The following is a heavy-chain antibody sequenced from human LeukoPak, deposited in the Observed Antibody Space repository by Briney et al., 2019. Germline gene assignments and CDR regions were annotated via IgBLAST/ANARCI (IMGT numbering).Heavy chain of an antibody. V-gene: IGHV1-2*02. CDR2: INPNNGGT. D-gene: IGHD1-26*01. CDR1: GYTFIDYY. Sequence: ASVKVPCKASGYTFIDYYIHWVRQAPGQGLEWMGWINPNNGGTNYAQKLQGRVTMTRDTSISTAYMELSRLRSDDTAVYYCAREGGSYSGAFDIWGQGTMVTVSS. J-gene: IGHJ3*02. CDR3: AREGGSYSGAFDI.